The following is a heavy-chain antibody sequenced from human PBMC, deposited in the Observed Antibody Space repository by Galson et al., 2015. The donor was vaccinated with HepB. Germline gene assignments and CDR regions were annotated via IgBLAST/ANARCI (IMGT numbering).Heavy chain of an antibody. J-gene: IGHJ5*02. CDR2: INHSGST. Sequence: ETLSLTCAVYGGSFSGYYWSWIRQPPGKGLEWIGEINHSGSTNYNPSLKSRVTISVDTSKNQFSLKLSSVTAADTAVYYCARVGGYSGYDFGGWFDPWGQGTLVTVSS. V-gene: IGHV4-34*01. CDR1: GGSFSGYY. D-gene: IGHD5-12*01. CDR3: ARVGGYSGYDFGGWFDP.